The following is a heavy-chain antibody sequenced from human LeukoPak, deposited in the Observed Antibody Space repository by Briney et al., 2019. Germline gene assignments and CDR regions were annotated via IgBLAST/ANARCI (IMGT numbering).Heavy chain of an antibody. CDR1: GFTFSAHS. CDR3: ARERRSSRLPPRSYYFDY. D-gene: IGHD6-13*01. CDR2: ISYDGSIK. J-gene: IGHJ4*02. Sequence: PGGSLRLSCAASGFTFSAHSMHWVRQPPGKGLEWVAFISYDGSIKYYADSLKGRFTISRDNSKNTLYLQTNSLRAEDTAVYYCARERRSSRLPPRSYYFDYWGQGTLVTVSS. V-gene: IGHV3-30*14.